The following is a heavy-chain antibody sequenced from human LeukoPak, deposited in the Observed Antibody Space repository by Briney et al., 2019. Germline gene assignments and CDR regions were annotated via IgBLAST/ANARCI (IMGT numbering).Heavy chain of an antibody. D-gene: IGHD5-24*01. CDR2: IIPILGIA. V-gene: IGHV1-69*04. Sequence: ASVKVSCKASGGTFSSYAISWVRQAPGQGLEWMGRIIPILGIANYAQKFQGRVTITADKSTSTAYMELSSLRSEDTAVYYCARERVATIYDDAFDIWGQGTMVTVSS. J-gene: IGHJ3*02. CDR3: ARERVATIYDDAFDI. CDR1: GGTFSSYA.